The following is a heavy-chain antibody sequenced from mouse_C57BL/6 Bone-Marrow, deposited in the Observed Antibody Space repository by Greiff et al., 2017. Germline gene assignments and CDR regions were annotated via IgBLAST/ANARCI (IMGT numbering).Heavy chain of an antibody. V-gene: IGHV1-59*01. CDR1: GYTFTSYW. CDR2: IDPSDSYT. CDR3: ARGLRRGGFAY. Sequence: QVQLQQPGAELVRPGTSVKLSCKASGYTFTSYWMHWVKQRPGQGLEWIGVIDPSDSYTNYNQQFKGKATLTVDTSSSTAYMQLSSLTSEDSAVYYCARGLRRGGFAYWGQGTLVTVSA. D-gene: IGHD2-4*01. J-gene: IGHJ3*01.